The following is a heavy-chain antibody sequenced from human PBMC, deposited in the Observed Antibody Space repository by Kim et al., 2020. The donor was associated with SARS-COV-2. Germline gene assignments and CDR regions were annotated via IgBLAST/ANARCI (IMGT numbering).Heavy chain of an antibody. J-gene: IGHJ4*02. CDR2: INHSGST. CDR3: ARGMGIVLMVYASAVFDY. CDR1: GGSFSGYY. D-gene: IGHD2-8*01. V-gene: IGHV4-34*01. Sequence: SETLSLTCAVYGGSFSGYYWSWIRQPPGKGLEWIGEINHSGSTNYNPSLKSRVTISVDTSKNQFSLKLSSVTAADTAVYYFARGMGIVLMVYASAVFDYWGQGTLVTVSS.